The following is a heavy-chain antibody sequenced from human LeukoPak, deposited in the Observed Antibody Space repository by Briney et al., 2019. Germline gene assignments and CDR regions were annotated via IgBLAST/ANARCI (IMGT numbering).Heavy chain of an antibody. D-gene: IGHD6-19*01. J-gene: IGHJ2*01. V-gene: IGHV3-9*01. CDR2: IGWNSGSI. CDR1: GFTFDDYA. CDR3: AKDSGFIAVAGTSWYFDL. Sequence: SLRLSCAASGFTFDDYAMHWVRQAPGKGLEWVSGIGWNSGSIGYADSVKGRFTISRDNAKNSLYLQMNSLRAEDTALYYCAKDSGFIAVAGTSWYFDLWGRGTLVTVSS.